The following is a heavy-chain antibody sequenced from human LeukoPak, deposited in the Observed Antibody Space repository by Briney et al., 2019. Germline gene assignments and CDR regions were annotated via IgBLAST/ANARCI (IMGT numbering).Heavy chain of an antibody. CDR3: ARPDYGDTHNAFDI. CDR1: GYSFTSYW. CDR2: IYPGDSDT. V-gene: IGHV5-51*01. D-gene: IGHD4-17*01. Sequence: HGESLKISCKGSGYSFTSYWIGWVRQMPGKGLEWVGIIYPGDSDTRYSPSFQGQVTISADESISTAYLQWSSLKASDTAMYYCARPDYGDTHNAFDIWGQGTMVTVSS. J-gene: IGHJ3*02.